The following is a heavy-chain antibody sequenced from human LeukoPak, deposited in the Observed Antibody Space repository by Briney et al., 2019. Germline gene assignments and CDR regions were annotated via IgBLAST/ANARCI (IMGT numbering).Heavy chain of an antibody. CDR2: IYYTGSIHFSGNT. V-gene: IGHV4-39*07. CDR3: ARDLRRENWFDP. D-gene: IGHD6-25*01. Sequence: SETLSLTCTVSGGSISSDDHYWGWIRQSPEKGLEWIASIYYTGSIHFSGNTYYNPSLKSRVTISVDTSKNQISLKLSSVTAADTAVYYCARDLRRENWFDPWGQGTLVTVSS. CDR1: GGSISSDDHY. J-gene: IGHJ5*02.